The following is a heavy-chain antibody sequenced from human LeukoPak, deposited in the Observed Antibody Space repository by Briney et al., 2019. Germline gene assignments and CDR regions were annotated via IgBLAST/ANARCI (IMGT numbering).Heavy chain of an antibody. Sequence: GASVKVSCKASGYTFTGYYMHWVRQAPGQGLEWMGWINPNSGGTNYAQKFQGRVTMTRDTSISTAYMELSRLRSDDTAVYYCARVKVFGVVTPDYWGQGTLVTVPS. J-gene: IGHJ4*02. CDR3: ARVKVFGVVTPDY. V-gene: IGHV1-2*02. CDR1: GYTFTGYY. CDR2: INPNSGGT. D-gene: IGHD3-3*01.